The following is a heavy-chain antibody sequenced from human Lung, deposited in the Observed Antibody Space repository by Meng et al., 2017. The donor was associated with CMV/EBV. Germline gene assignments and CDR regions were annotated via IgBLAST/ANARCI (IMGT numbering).Heavy chain of an antibody. V-gene: IGHV3-23*01. J-gene: IGHJ4*02. CDR1: GFTFSSYS. CDR2: ISVSGTVT. CDR3: VKGWQQLGDS. Sequence: GGSLRPSCAASGFTFSSYSMSWIRQAPGKGRQWVSSISVSGTVTYYADTVKGRFTISRHNSNNTLHLQMNSLRADDTAVYYCVKGWQQLGDSWGQGTLVXVSS. D-gene: IGHD4-23*01.